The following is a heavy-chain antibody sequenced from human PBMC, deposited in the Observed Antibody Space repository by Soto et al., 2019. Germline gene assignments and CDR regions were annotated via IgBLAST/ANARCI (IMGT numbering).Heavy chain of an antibody. J-gene: IGHJ4*02. CDR2: INSDGSST. Sequence: PVGSLRLSCAASGFTFSSYWMHWVRQAPGKGLVWVSRINSDGSSTSYADSVKGRFTISRDNAKNTLYLQMNSLRAEDTAVYYCAVAVAGATAIGYWGQGTLVTVPQ. CDR3: AVAVAGATAIGY. D-gene: IGHD6-19*01. CDR1: GFTFSSYW. V-gene: IGHV3-74*01.